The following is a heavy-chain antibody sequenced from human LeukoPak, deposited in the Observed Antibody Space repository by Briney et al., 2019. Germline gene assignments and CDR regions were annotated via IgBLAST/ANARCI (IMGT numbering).Heavy chain of an antibody. Sequence: PSGTLSLTCAVSGGSISSSNWWSWVRQPPGKGLEWIGEINHSGSTNYNPSLKSRVTISVDTSKNQFSLKLSSVTAADTAVYYCARRRVISRGFLWFGGWGFDPWGQGTLVTVSS. CDR1: GGSISSSNW. CDR3: ARRRVISRGFLWFGGWGFDP. V-gene: IGHV4-4*02. J-gene: IGHJ5*02. D-gene: IGHD3-10*01. CDR2: INHSGST.